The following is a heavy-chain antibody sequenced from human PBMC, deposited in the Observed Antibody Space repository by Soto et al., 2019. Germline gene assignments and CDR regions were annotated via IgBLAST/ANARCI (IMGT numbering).Heavy chain of an antibody. D-gene: IGHD2-2*01. J-gene: IGHJ5*02. V-gene: IGHV1-2*02. CDR2: MNPISGGS. CDR3: ARSDASTSYPLDP. CDR1: GYTFTNYY. Sequence: GASVKVSCKASGYTFTNYYMHWLRQAPGQGLEWMGWMNPISGGSKHAQAFQDRVTMTRDASISTAYMEMTSLRHADTAVYFCARSDASTSYPLDPWGPGTLVTVSS.